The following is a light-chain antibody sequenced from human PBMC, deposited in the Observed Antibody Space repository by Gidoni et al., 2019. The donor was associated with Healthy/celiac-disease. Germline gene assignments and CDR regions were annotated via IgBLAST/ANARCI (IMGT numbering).Light chain of an antibody. J-gene: IGLJ2*01. CDR2: DNH. Sequence: QSVLAQPTSVSAAPGQKVTISCSGSSSNIGNNYVSWYQQLPGTAPKLLIYDNHKRPSGIPDRFSGSKSGTSATLGITGLQTGDEADYYCGTWDSSLSAVVFGGGTKLTVL. CDR3: GTWDSSLSAVV. CDR1: SSNIGNNY. V-gene: IGLV1-51*01.